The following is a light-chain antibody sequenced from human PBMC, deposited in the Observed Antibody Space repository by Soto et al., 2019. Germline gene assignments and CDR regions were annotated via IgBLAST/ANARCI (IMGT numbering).Light chain of an antibody. CDR1: QNIDEW. CDR2: KAS. CDR3: QQYNSPWT. Sequence: DIQMTQSPSALSASVGDRVTITCRASQNIDEWLAWYQQRPGKAPKLLIYKASSLEGGVPSRFSGSGSGTEFTLTIISLQPDDFATYCCQQYNSPWTFGQGTKVE. V-gene: IGKV1-5*03. J-gene: IGKJ1*01.